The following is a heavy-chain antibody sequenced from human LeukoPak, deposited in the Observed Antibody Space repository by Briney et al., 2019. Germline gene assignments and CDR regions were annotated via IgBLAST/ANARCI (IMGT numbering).Heavy chain of an antibody. V-gene: IGHV1-2*06. CDR2: INPNSGGT. CDR1: GYTFTGYY. D-gene: IGHD2-8*01. Sequence: ASVKVSCKASGYTFTGYYMHRVRQAPGQGLEWMGRINPNSGGTNYAQKFQGRVTMTRDTSISTAYMELSRLRSDDTAVYYCAREVGGYCTNGVCYTFDYWGQGTLVTVSS. J-gene: IGHJ4*02. CDR3: AREVGGYCTNGVCYTFDY.